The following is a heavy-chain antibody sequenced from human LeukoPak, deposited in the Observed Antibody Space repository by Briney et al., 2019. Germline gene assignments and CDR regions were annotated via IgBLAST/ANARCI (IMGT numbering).Heavy chain of an antibody. J-gene: IGHJ3*02. CDR1: GFTFSSYE. D-gene: IGHD3-10*01. Sequence: SGGSLRLSCAASGFTFSSYEMNWVRQGPGKGLEWISYITTTDTTKYYTDSVKGRFTTSRDNAKNSLYLQMHSLRAEDTAVYYCARGGFVFDIWGQGTVVTVSS. V-gene: IGHV3-48*03. CDR2: ITTTDTTK. CDR3: ARGGFVFDI.